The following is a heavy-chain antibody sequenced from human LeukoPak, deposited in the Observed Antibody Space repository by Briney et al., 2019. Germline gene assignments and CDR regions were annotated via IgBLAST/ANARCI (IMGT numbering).Heavy chain of an antibody. CDR1: GYAFINYY. CDR3: ARDNYDILTGNFDY. V-gene: IGHV1-18*04. J-gene: IGHJ4*02. Sequence: ASVKVSCKASGYAFINYYIHWVRQAPGQGLEWMGWISAYNGNTNYAQKLQGRVTMTTDTSTSTAYMELRSLRSDDTAVYYCARDNYDILTGNFDYWGQGTLVTVSS. D-gene: IGHD3-9*01. CDR2: ISAYNGNT.